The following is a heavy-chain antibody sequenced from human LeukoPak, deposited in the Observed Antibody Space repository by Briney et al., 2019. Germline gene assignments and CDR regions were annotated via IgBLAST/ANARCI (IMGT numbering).Heavy chain of an antibody. CDR1: GFSFSTYS. CDR3: AKDRLTEWLYMDV. V-gene: IGHV3-48*04. Sequence: QAGGSLRLSCAASGFSFSTYSMHWVRQAPGKGLEWVTYISSSSSTINYADSVKGRFTISRDNAKNSLYLQMNSLRAEDTAVYYCAKDRLTEWLYMDVWGKGTTVTVSS. J-gene: IGHJ6*03. CDR2: ISSSSSTI. D-gene: IGHD3-3*01.